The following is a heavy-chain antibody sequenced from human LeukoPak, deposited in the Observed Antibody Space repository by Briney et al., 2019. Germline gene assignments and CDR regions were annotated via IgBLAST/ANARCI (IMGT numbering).Heavy chain of an antibody. CDR2: INPNSGGT. CDR1: GYTFTGYY. D-gene: IGHD7-27*01. J-gene: IGHJ4*02. V-gene: IGHV1-2*06. Sequence: ASVKVSCKASGYTFTGYYMHWVRQAPGEGLEWMGRINPNSGGTNYAQKFQGRVTMTRDTSISTAYMELSRLRSDDTAVYYCARGRANWGYGVSDYWGQGTLVTVSS. CDR3: ARGRANWGYGVSDY.